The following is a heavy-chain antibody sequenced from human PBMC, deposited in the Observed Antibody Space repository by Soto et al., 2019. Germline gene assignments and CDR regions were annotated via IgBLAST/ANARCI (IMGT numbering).Heavy chain of an antibody. Sequence: SETLSLTCTVSGGSVSSGSYYWSWIRQPPGRGLEWIGYIYYSGSTNYNPSLKSRVTISVDTSKNQFSLKLSSVTAADTAVYYCARKRRTRGYSHYPSSYFDYWGQGTLVTVSS. D-gene: IGHD5-18*01. CDR1: GGSVSSGSYY. CDR3: ARKRRTRGYSHYPSSYFDY. V-gene: IGHV4-61*01. CDR2: IYYSGST. J-gene: IGHJ4*02.